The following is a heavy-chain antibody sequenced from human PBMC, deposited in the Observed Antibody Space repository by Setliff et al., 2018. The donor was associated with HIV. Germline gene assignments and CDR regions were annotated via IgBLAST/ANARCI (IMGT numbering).Heavy chain of an antibody. V-gene: IGHV1-2*02. CDR1: GGTFSSYT. CDR2: INPHSGGT. Sequence: ASVKVSCKASGGTFSSYTISWVRQAPGQGLEWMGWINPHSGGTKYAQKFQGRVTMTRDTSISAAYMELSRLRSEDTAVYYCARGLAVAGKSYYSYYYMDVWGKGTTVTVSS. J-gene: IGHJ6*03. CDR3: ARGLAVAGKSYYSYYYMDV. D-gene: IGHD6-19*01.